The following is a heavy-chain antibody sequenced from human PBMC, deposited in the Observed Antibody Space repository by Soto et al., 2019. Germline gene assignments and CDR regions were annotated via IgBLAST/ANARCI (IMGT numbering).Heavy chain of an antibody. CDR2: ISSSSSYI. D-gene: IGHD2-21*02. CDR3: ARARRSGLRLGCGGDCYPPYYYYYMDV. CDR1: GFTFSSYS. Sequence: EVQLVESGGGLVKPGGSLRLSCAASGFTFSSYSMNWVRQAPGKGLEWVSSISSSSSYIYYADSVKGRFTISRDNAKNSLYLQMNSLRAEDTAVYYCARARRSGLRLGCGGDCYPPYYYYYMDVWCKGTTVTVSS. J-gene: IGHJ6*03. V-gene: IGHV3-21*01.